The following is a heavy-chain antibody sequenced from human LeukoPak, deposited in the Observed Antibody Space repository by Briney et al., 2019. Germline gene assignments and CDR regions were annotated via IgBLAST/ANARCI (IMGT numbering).Heavy chain of an antibody. V-gene: IGHV4-38-2*02. CDR2: IYHSGST. CDR3: ARVSWFPGTSYYYMDV. CDR1: GYSISSGYY. J-gene: IGHJ6*03. Sequence: SETLSLTCTVSGYSISSGYYWGWIRQPPGKGLEWIGSIYHSGSTYYNPSLKSRVTISVDTSKNQFSLNLTSVTAADSAVYYCARVSWFPGTSYYYMDVWGKGTTVTVSS. D-gene: IGHD1-1*01.